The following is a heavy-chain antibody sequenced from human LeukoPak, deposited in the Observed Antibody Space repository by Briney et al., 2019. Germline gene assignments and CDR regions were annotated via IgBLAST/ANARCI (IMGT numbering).Heavy chain of an antibody. Sequence: ASVKVSCKASGGTFSSYAISWVRQAPGQGLEWMGWISAYNGNTNYAQKLQGRVTMTTDTSTSTAFMELRSLRSDDTAVYYCARAAKGLLDLVVVPAAFPVDYWGQGTLVTVSS. CDR2: ISAYNGNT. D-gene: IGHD2-2*01. CDR1: GGTFSSYA. CDR3: ARAAKGLLDLVVVPAAFPVDY. V-gene: IGHV1-18*01. J-gene: IGHJ4*02.